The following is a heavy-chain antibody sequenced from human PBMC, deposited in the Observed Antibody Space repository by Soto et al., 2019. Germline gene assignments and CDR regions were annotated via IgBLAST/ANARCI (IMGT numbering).Heavy chain of an antibody. CDR3: AKISVDRGYDILTGYYPLDY. CDR2: ISGSGGST. CDR1: GFTFSSYA. V-gene: IGHV3-23*01. Sequence: GGSLRLSCAASGFTFSSYAMSWVRQAPGKGLEWVSAISGSGGSTYYADSVKGRFTISRDNSKNTLYLQMNSLRAEDTAVYYCAKISVDRGYDILTGYYPLDYWGQGTLVTVSS. D-gene: IGHD3-9*01. J-gene: IGHJ4*02.